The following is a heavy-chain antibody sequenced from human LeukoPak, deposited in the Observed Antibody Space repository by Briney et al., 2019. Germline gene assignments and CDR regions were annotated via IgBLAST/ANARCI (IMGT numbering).Heavy chain of an antibody. Sequence: SETLSLTCAVSGGSFSSGIHSWSWVRQPPGKGLEWIGYIYHSGSIYYNPSLKSRVTISVDRSKSHSSLKLNSVTAADTAVYYCARVGQWLDFDYWGQGTLVTVSS. CDR2: IYHSGSI. CDR3: ARVGQWLDFDY. V-gene: IGHV4-30-2*01. CDR1: GGSFSSGIHS. J-gene: IGHJ4*02. D-gene: IGHD6-19*01.